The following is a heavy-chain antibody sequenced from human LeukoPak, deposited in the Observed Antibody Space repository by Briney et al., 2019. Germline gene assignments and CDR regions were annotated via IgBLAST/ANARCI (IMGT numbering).Heavy chain of an antibody. V-gene: IGHV3-48*03. Sequence: AGGSLRLSCAASGFTSSSYEMNWVRQAPGKGLEWVSYISSSGSTIYYADSVKGRFTISRDNAKNSLYLQMNSLRAEDTAVYYCARGRYDILTGYYMVATDPWYFDYWGQGTLVTVSS. J-gene: IGHJ4*02. CDR1: GFTSSSYE. CDR3: ARGRYDILTGYYMVATDPWYFDY. D-gene: IGHD3-9*01. CDR2: ISSSGSTI.